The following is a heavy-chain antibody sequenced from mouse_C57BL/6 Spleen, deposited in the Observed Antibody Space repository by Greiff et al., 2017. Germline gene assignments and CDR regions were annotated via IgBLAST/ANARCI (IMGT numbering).Heavy chain of an antibody. J-gene: IGHJ4*01. CDR3: GSHYGSCHYYAMDY. Sequence: VQVVESGGGLVKPGGSLKLSCAASGFTFSDYGMHWVRQAPEKGLEWVAYISRGSSTIYYADTVKGRFTISRDNSKNTLFLQITSLRSEDAAMYYCGSHYGSCHYYAMDYWGKGASVTVST. D-gene: IGHD1-1*01. CDR1: GFTFSDYG. V-gene: IGHV5-17*01. CDR2: ISRGSSTI.